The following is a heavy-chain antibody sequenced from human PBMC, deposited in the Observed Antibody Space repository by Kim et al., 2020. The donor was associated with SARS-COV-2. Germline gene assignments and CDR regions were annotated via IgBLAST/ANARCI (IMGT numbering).Heavy chain of an antibody. CDR3: ARGWSATGIDP. Sequence: TKYSQRFQGRVTITRDKSASTVYMEMSGLTSEDTAIYYCARGWSATGIDPWGQGTLVTVSS. J-gene: IGHJ5*02. V-gene: IGHV1-3*01. D-gene: IGHD2-15*01. CDR2: T.